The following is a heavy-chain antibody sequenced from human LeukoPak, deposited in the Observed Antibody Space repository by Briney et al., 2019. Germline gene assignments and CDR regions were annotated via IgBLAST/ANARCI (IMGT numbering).Heavy chain of an antibody. J-gene: IGHJ4*02. D-gene: IGHD3-22*01. V-gene: IGHV3-7*01. CDR3: ARSPYYYDSSGYWDY. CDR1: GFTFSSYW. Sequence: GGSLRLSCAASGFTFSSYWMSWVRQAPGKGLEWVANIKQDGSEKYYVDSVKGRFTISRDNAKNSLYLQMNSLRAEDTTVYYCARSPYYYDSSGYWDYWGQGTLVTVSS. CDR2: IKQDGSEK.